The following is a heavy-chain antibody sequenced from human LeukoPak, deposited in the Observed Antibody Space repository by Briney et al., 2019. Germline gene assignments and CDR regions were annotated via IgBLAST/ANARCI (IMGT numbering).Heavy chain of an antibody. D-gene: IGHD2-15*01. CDR3: ARVDGSPDY. CDR2: INPNSGGT. Sequence: ASVKVSCKASGYTFTGYNMHWVRQAPGQGLEWMGWINPNSGGTDYAQKFQGRVTMTRDTSFSTVYMELSSLRSEDTAVYFCARVDGSPDYWGQGTLVTVSS. J-gene: IGHJ4*02. V-gene: IGHV1-2*02. CDR1: GYTFTGYN.